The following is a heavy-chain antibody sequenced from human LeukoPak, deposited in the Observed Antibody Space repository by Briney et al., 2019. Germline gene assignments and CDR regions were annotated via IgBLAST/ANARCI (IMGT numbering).Heavy chain of an antibody. CDR2: ISFDGSNI. CDR3: H. CDR1: GFIFSNYA. V-gene: IGHV3-30*04. J-gene: IGHJ4*02. Sequence: PGGSLRLSCAASGFIFSNYAMHWVRRAPGKGLDWVAVISFDGSNIYYADSAKGRFTISRDNSKNTLYLQMNSLRAEDTAIYFDHWGQGTLVTVSS.